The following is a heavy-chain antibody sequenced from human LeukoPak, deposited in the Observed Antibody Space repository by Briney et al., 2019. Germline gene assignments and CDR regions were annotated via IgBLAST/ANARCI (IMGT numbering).Heavy chain of an antibody. V-gene: IGHV3-23*01. CDR3: IQGFYFDS. CDR1: GFTFSSYA. J-gene: IGHJ4*02. Sequence: PGGSLRLSCAASGFTFSSYAMMWVRQAPGKGLEWVSTINDIGDSTYYADSVRGRFTISRDKSKNTLHLQLNSLRTEDTALYYCIQGFYFDSWGQGTLVTVSS. CDR2: INDIGDST.